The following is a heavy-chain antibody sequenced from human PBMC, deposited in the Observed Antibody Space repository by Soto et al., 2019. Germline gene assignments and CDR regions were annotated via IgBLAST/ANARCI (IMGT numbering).Heavy chain of an antibody. D-gene: IGHD3-10*01. CDR2: TYYGSRFFS. J-gene: IGHJ5*02. CDR1: GDSVSSYSAA. CDR3: VRDRYSSSGWFDP. Sequence: PSQTLSLTCATSGDSVSSYSAAWNWIRQSPSGGLEWLGRTYYGSRFFSDYAESVKSRIIINPDTSKNQFSLQLKSVTPEDTAVYYCVRDRYSSSGWFDPWGQGTPVTVSS. V-gene: IGHV6-1*01.